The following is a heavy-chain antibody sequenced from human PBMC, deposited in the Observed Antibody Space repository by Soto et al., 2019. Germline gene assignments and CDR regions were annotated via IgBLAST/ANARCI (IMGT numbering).Heavy chain of an antibody. CDR2: ISGSGGST. CDR3: AKAPRGVGATMSYYFDY. CDR1: GFTFSSYV. D-gene: IGHD1-26*01. Sequence: GGSLRLSCAASGFTFSSYVMSWVRQAPGKGLEWVSAISGSGGSTYYADSVKGRFTISRDNSKNTLYLQMNSLRAEDTAVYYCAKAPRGVGATMSYYFDYWGQGTLVTVSS. J-gene: IGHJ4*02. V-gene: IGHV3-23*01.